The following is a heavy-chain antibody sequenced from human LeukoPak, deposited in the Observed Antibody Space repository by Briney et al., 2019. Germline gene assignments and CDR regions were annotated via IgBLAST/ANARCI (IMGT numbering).Heavy chain of an antibody. CDR3: ARADRQNNYGAPSHYYYYMDV. J-gene: IGHJ6*03. CDR2: IIPIFHTA. V-gene: IGHV1-69*06. D-gene: IGHD4-17*01. Sequence: GASVKVSCKASGGTLSSYAISWVRQAPGQGLEWMGGIIPIFHTANYAQKFQGRVTITADKSTSTTYMELSSLRSEDTAVYYCARADRQNNYGAPSHYYYYMDVWGKGTTVTVSS. CDR1: GGTLSSYA.